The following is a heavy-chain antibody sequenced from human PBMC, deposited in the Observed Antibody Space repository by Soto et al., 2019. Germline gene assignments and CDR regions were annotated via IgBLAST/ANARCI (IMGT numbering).Heavy chain of an antibody. D-gene: IGHD1-26*01. CDR2: RKPNSGNT. V-gene: IGHV1-8*01. Sequence: QVQLVQSGAEVKNTGASVKVSCKASGYTFTSYDINWVRQATGQGLEWMGWRKPNSGNTGYAQKFQCRVSLTPNTSISTDYMELGSRRSEDTAVYYHARGPSKKLGSPIRSWFDPWGQGTLVTVSS. J-gene: IGHJ5*02. CDR1: GYTFTSYD. CDR3: ARGPSKKLGSPIRSWFDP.